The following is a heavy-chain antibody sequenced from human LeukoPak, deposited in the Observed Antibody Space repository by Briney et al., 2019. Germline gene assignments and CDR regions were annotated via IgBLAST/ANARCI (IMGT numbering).Heavy chain of an antibody. CDR3: ATRSPYSSSWSFHFDY. J-gene: IGHJ4*02. CDR2: FDPEDGET. V-gene: IGHV1-24*01. Sequence: GASVKVSCKVSGYTLTELSMHWVRQAPGEGLEWMGGFDPEDGETIYAQKFQGRVTMTEDTSTDTAYMELSSLRSEDTAVYYCATRSPYSSSWSFHFDYWGQGTLVTVSS. D-gene: IGHD6-13*01. CDR1: GYTLTELS.